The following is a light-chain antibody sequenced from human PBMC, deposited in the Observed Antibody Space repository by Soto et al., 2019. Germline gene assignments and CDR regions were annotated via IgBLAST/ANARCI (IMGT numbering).Light chain of an antibody. Sequence: EIVMTQSPATLSVSPGERVTLSCRASQSVNSNLAWYQQKPGQTPKLLIYVASPRATGIPARFSGSGSGTEFTLTISSLQSEDFAIYYCQQYNACPLTFGGGTKVEFK. CDR2: VAS. V-gene: IGKV3-15*01. J-gene: IGKJ4*01. CDR1: QSVNSN. CDR3: QQYNACPLT.